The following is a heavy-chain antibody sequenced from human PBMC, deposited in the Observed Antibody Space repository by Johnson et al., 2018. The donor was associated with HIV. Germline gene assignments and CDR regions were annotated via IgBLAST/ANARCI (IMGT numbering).Heavy chain of an antibody. Sequence: QVQLVESGGGVVQPGRSLRLSCAASGFTFSSYAMHWVRQAPGKGLEWVAVISYDGSSKYYADSVKGRFTISRDNSKNTLYLQMSSLRADDTAVYYCARDGRYCSGGSCYSVSGAFDMWGQGTMVTVSS. CDR1: GFTFSSYA. J-gene: IGHJ3*02. CDR3: ARDGRYCSGGSCYSVSGAFDM. CDR2: ISYDGSSK. V-gene: IGHV3-30-3*01. D-gene: IGHD2-15*01.